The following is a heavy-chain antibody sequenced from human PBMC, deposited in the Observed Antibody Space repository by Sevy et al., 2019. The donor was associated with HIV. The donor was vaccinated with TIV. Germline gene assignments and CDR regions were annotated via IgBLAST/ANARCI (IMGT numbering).Heavy chain of an antibody. CDR1: GFTFTDYW. CDR2: IKQDESET. V-gene: IGHV3-7*01. J-gene: IGHJ4*02. Sequence: GGSLRLSCEASGFTFTDYWMSWVRQTPERGLEWVATIKQDESETYYVDSVKGRFAISRDNGKNSVSLQMNGLRVEDTALYYWAREVGGFNWRPYYFDSWGQGTLVTVSS. CDR3: AREVGGFNWRPYYFDS. D-gene: IGHD3-3*01.